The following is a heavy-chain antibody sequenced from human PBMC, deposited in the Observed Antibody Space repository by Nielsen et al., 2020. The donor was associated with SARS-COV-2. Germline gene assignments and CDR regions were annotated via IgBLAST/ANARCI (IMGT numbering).Heavy chain of an antibody. Sequence: GESLKISCAASGFTFSSYAMHWVRQAPGKGLEWVAVISDDGSEKYYADSVKGRFTIPRDNSKNTLYLQMNSLRGEDTAVYYCARGNGWGSYFDYWGQGTLVTVSS. CDR1: GFTFSSYA. J-gene: IGHJ4*02. D-gene: IGHD7-27*01. V-gene: IGHV3-30-3*01. CDR3: ARGNGWGSYFDY. CDR2: ISDDGSEK.